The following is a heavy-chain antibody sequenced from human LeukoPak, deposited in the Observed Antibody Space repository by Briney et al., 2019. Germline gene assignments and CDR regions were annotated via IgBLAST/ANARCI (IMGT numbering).Heavy chain of an antibody. CDR3: ARDKGYGSGSYYNV. D-gene: IGHD3-10*01. Sequence: PSETLSLTCTVSGGSISSDYWSWIRQPPGKGLEWIGYIYYSGSTNYNPSLKSRVTISVDTSKNQFSLKLSSVTAADTAVYYCARDKGYGSGSYYNVWGQGTLVTVSS. J-gene: IGHJ4*02. CDR2: IYYSGST. V-gene: IGHV4-59*01. CDR1: GGSISSDY.